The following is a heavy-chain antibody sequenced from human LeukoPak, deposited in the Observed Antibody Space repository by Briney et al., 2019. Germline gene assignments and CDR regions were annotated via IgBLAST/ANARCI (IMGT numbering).Heavy chain of an antibody. CDR1: GFTFSSYS. CDR3: ARERFYYDSSGYPYHFDY. D-gene: IGHD3-22*01. Sequence: PGGSLRLSCAASGFTFSSYSMNWVRQAPGKGLEWVSSISSSSSYIYYADSVKGRFTISRDNAKNSLYLQMNSLRAEDTAVYYCARERFYYDSSGYPYHFDYWGQGTLVTVSS. V-gene: IGHV3-21*01. J-gene: IGHJ4*02. CDR2: ISSSSSYI.